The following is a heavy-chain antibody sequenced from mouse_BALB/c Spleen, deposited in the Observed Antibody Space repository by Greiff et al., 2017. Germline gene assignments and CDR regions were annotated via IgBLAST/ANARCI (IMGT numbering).Heavy chain of an antibody. CDR3: AREATGTYFDY. Sequence: VQLKESGPELVKPGASVKMSCKASGYTFTSYVMHWVKQKPGQGLEWIGYINPYNDGTKYNEKFKGKATLTSDKSSSTAYMELSSLTSEDSAVYYCAREATGTYFDYWGQGTTLTVSS. J-gene: IGHJ2*01. CDR2: INPYNDGT. V-gene: IGHV1-14*01. CDR1: GYTFTSYV. D-gene: IGHD4-1*02.